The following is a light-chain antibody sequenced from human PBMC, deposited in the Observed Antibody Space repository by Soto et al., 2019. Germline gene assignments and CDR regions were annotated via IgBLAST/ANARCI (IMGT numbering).Light chain of an antibody. Sequence: QSALTQPPSASGSPGQSVTISCTGTSSDVGGYNYVSWYQQHPGKAPKLMIYEVSKRPSGVPDRFSGSKSGNTASLTVSGLQAEDDSDYYCSSYAGSNNVVVFGGGTKLTVL. V-gene: IGLV2-8*01. CDR2: EVS. J-gene: IGLJ2*01. CDR3: SSYAGSNNVVV. CDR1: SSDVGGYNY.